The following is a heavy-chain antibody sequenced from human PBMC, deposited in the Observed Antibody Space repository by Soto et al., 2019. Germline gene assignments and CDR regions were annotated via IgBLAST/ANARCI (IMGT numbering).Heavy chain of an antibody. Sequence: PSETLSLTCTVSGASISSYYWSWILQPPGKGLEWIGYAYSSGSAIYNPSLKSRVTISLDTSKSQFSLKLSSVTAADTAVYYCARRTISGVITDYFDYWGQGTLVTVSS. V-gene: IGHV4-59*08. CDR1: GASISSYY. J-gene: IGHJ4*02. D-gene: IGHD3-3*01. CDR3: ARRTISGVITDYFDY. CDR2: AYSSGSA.